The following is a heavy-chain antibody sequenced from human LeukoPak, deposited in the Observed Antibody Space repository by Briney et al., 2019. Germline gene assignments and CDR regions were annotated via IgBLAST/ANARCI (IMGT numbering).Heavy chain of an antibody. D-gene: IGHD2-2*01. Sequence: GGSLRLSCAASGFTFSSYNMNWVRQAPGKGLEWVSYITTSSDTIYYADSVKGRFTISKDNAKNSLYLQMNSLKTEDTAVYYCARVRYCSSTTCRGAFDIWGQGTMVTVSS. CDR3: ARVRYCSSTTCRGAFDI. V-gene: IGHV3-48*01. CDR2: ITTSSDTI. CDR1: GFTFSSYN. J-gene: IGHJ3*02.